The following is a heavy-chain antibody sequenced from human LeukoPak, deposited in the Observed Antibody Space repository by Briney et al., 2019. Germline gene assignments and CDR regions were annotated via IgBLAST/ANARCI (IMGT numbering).Heavy chain of an antibody. CDR3: ARGEGAAMVRRVIKSYYYYYYMDV. V-gene: IGHV4-4*07. D-gene: IGHD3-10*01. Sequence: SETLSLTCTVSGGSISSYYWSWIRQPAGKGLEWIGRIYTSGSTNYDPSLKSRVTMSVDTSKNQFSLNLTSVTAADTAVYFCARGEGAAMVRRVIKSYYYYYYMDVWGKGTTVAVSS. J-gene: IGHJ6*03. CDR2: IYTSGST. CDR1: GGSISSYY.